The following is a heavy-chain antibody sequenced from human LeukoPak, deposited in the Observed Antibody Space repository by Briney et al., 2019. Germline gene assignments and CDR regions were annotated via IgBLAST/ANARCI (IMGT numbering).Heavy chain of an antibody. D-gene: IGHD2-15*01. CDR2: ISYDGSNK. CDR3: ARRGTPYCSGGSCYSGFDY. J-gene: IGHJ4*02. V-gene: IGHV3-30-3*01. CDR1: GFTFSSYA. Sequence: GGSLRLSCAASGFTFSSYAMHWVRQAPGKGLEWVAVISYDGSNKFYADSVKGRFTISRDNSKNTLYLQMNSLRAEDTAVYYCARRGTPYCSGGSCYSGFDYWGQGTLVTVSS.